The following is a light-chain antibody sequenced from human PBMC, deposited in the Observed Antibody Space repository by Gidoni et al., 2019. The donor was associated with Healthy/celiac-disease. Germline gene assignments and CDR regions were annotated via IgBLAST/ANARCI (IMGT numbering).Light chain of an antibody. CDR2: DAS. V-gene: IGKV1-39*01. Sequence: DIQMTQSPSSLSASVGDRVTITCQESQNISSYLNWYQQKPGKAPKLLIYDASSLQTGVPSRFSGRGSGTDFTLNISSLQPEDIATYYCQQSDSTLWTFGQGTKVEIK. CDR3: QQSDSTLWT. CDR1: QNISSY. J-gene: IGKJ1*01.